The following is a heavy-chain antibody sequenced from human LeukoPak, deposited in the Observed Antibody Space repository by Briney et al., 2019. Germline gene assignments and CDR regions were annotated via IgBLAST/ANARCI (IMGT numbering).Heavy chain of an antibody. CDR2: INWNGGST. D-gene: IGHD3-22*01. Sequence: GGSLRLSCTASGFTFDDYGMSWVRQAPGKGLEWVSGINWNGGSTGYADSVKGRFTISRDNAKNSLYLQMNSLGAEDTALYYCARVNDSSGYYSAPFDYWGQGTLVTVSS. CDR3: ARVNDSSGYYSAPFDY. V-gene: IGHV3-20*04. CDR1: GFTFDDYG. J-gene: IGHJ4*02.